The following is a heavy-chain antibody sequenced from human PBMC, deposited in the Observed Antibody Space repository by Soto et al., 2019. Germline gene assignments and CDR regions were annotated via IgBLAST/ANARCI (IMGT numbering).Heavy chain of an antibody. D-gene: IGHD2-2*01. CDR1: GYTFTGYY. V-gene: IGHV1-2*02. Sequence: ASVKVSCKASGYTFTGYYIHWVREAPGQGLEWMGWINPQTGGTSYAQRFQGRVTLSRDTSINTAYLELSRLTFDDAAVYFCARERYQVISDGMDVWGQGTTVTVSS. J-gene: IGHJ6*02. CDR2: INPQTGGT. CDR3: ARERYQVISDGMDV.